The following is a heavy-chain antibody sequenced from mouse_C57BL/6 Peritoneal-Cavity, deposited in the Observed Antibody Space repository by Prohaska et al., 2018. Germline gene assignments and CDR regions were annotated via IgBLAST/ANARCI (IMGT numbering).Heavy chain of an antibody. V-gene: IGHV1-52*01. Sequence: QSQLQQPGAALVMPGSSVKLSCKSSGYTFTNYWMHWVKQRPIQGLEWLGNIDPSDSETHYNKKLKDKATLTVDKSSSTADMQLSSLASEDSAVYYCAREGRSYGLAYWGQGTLVTVSA. J-gene: IGHJ3*01. CDR1: GYTFTNYW. D-gene: IGHD1-1*01. CDR3: AREGRSYGLAY. CDR2: IDPSDSET.